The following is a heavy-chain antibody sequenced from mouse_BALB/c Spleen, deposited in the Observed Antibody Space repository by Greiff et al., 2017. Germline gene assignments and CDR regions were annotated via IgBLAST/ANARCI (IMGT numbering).Heavy chain of an antibody. CDR3: ARPGGNYGKAWFAY. CDR2: INPDSSTI. D-gene: IGHD2-1*01. V-gene: IGHV4-1*02. CDR1: GFDFSRYW. J-gene: IGHJ3*01. Sequence: EVKLVESGGGLVQPGGSLKLSCAASGFDFSRYWMSWVRQAPGKGLEWIGEINPDSSTINYTPSLKDKFIISRDNAKNTLYLQMSKVRSEDTALYYCARPGGNYGKAWFAYWGQGTLVTVSA.